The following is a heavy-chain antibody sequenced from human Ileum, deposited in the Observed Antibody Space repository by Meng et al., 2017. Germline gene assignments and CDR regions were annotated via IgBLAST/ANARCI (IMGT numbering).Heavy chain of an antibody. J-gene: IGHJ6*04. CDR1: GFTFSSYG. CDR2: IWYDGSNK. V-gene: IGHV3-33*01. Sequence: GGSLRLSCAASGFTFSSYGMHWVRQAPGKGLEWVAVIWYDGSNKYYADSVKGRFTISRDNSKNTLYLQMNSLRAEDTAVYDCARDRGADYYYYYYGMDVWGKGTTVTVSS. D-gene: IGHD4-11*01. CDR3: ARDRGADYYYYYYGMDV.